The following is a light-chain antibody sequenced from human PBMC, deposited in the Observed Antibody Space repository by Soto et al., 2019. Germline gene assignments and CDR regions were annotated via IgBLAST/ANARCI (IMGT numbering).Light chain of an antibody. CDR2: KAS. CDR3: QQYNSYFWT. Sequence: DIQMTQSPFTLSASXXXXXTXTXRASQSISSWLAWYQQKPGKAPKLLIYKASSLESGVPSRFSGSGSGTEFTLTISSLQSDDFATYYCQQYNSYFWTFGQGTKVDIK. CDR1: QSISSW. J-gene: IGKJ1*01. V-gene: IGKV1-5*03.